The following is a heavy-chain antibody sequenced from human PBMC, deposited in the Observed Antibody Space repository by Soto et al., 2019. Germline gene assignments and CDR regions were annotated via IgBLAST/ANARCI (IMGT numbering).Heavy chain of an antibody. Sequence: EVQLVESGGGLVQPGGSLRLPFPAFGFSFSPYAMYWVRQAPGRGLEFVSVIGSGGGRTNYANSVRGRFTISRDNSKNTLYLQMGSLRAEDMAVYYCARAGYSYGLDYWGQGTLVTVSS. V-gene: IGHV3-64*01. D-gene: IGHD5-18*01. CDR3: ARAGYSYGLDY. CDR1: GFSFSPYA. J-gene: IGHJ4*02. CDR2: IGSGGGRT.